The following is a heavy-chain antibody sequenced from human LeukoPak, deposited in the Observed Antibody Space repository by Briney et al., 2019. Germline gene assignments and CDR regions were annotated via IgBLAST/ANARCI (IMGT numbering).Heavy chain of an antibody. CDR2: IYYSGST. CDR1: GGSISSGGYY. D-gene: IGHD5-18*01. Sequence: SQTLSLTCTVSGGSISSGGYYWSWIRQHPGKGLEWIGYIYYSGSTYYNPSLKSRVTISVDTSKNQFSLKLSSVTAADTAVYYCARQVLTAMGKQAYYNWFDPWGQGTLVTVSS. CDR3: ARQVLTAMGKQAYYNWFDP. J-gene: IGHJ5*02. V-gene: IGHV4-31*03.